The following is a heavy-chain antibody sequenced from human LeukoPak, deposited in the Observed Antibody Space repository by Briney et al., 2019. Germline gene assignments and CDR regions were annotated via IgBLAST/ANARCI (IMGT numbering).Heavy chain of an antibody. J-gene: IGHJ3*01. D-gene: IGHD5/OR15-5a*01. V-gene: IGHV3-23*01. CDR3: ARGGWVSSDAFDV. Sequence: QPGGSLRLSCAASGFTFSNYAVSWVRQAPGKGLDWVSVISGPGTSTSYGNSVKGRFTISRDNSKNTVFLQMNSLRAEDTAVYYCARGGWVSSDAFDVWGQGTMATVSS. CDR2: ISGPGTST. CDR1: GFTFSNYA.